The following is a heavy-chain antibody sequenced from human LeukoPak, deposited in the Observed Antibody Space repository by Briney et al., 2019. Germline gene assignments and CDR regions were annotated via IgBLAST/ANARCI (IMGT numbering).Heavy chain of an antibody. CDR2: INHSGST. CDR1: GGSFSGYY. V-gene: IGHV4-34*01. D-gene: IGHD3-9*01. Sequence: SETLSLTCAVYGGSFSGYYWSWIRQPPGKGLEWIGEINHSGSTNYNPSLKSRVTISVDTSKNQFSLKLSSVTAADTAVYYCARDSQGYYDILTGYQYNWFDPWGQGTLVTVSS. J-gene: IGHJ5*02. CDR3: ARDSQGYYDILTGYQYNWFDP.